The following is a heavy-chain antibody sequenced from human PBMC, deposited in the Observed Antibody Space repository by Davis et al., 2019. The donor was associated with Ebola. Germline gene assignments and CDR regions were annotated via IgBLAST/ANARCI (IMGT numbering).Heavy chain of an antibody. CDR2: VTGNGDHT. CDR3: ATWGGDSDRDPTEFWSGSTDPFDI. J-gene: IGHJ3*02. D-gene: IGHD3-3*01. Sequence: PGGSLRLSCTASGSTFSSYAMTWVRQAPGKGLEWVSAVTGNGDHTYFADSLKGRFTISRDNSKNTVYLQMNSLRVDDTAIYYCATWGGDSDRDPTEFWSGSTDPFDIWGQGTMVTVSS. V-gene: IGHV3-23*01. CDR1: GSTFSSYA.